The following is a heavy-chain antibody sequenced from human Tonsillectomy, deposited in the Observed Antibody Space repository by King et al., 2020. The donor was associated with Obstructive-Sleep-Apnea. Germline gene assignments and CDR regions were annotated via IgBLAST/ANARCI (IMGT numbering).Heavy chain of an antibody. CDR2: IIPILGIA. Sequence: QLVQSGAEVKKPGSSVKVSCKAFGGTFSSYGISWVRQAPGQGLEWMGGIIPILGIANYAQKFQGRVTITADKSTSTAYMELSSLRSEDTAVYYCARLKSSGYSAGYFDYWGQGTLVTVSS. CDR3: ARLKSSGYSAGYFDY. D-gene: IGHD3-22*01. CDR1: GGTFSSYG. V-gene: IGHV1-69*04. J-gene: IGHJ4*02.